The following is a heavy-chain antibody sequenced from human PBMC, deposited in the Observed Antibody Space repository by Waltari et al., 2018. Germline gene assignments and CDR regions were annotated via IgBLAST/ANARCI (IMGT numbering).Heavy chain of an antibody. CDR2: INPSGGST. CDR1: GYTFTSYY. D-gene: IGHD3-3*01. Sequence: QVQLVQSGAEVKKPGASVKVSCKASGYTFTSYYMHWVRQAPGQGLEWMGIINPSGGSTSYAQKFQGRVTMTRDTSTSTVYMELSSLRSEDTAVYYCARDFKLEFPLRPRAPPYGMDVWGQGTTVTVSS. J-gene: IGHJ6*02. V-gene: IGHV1-46*01. CDR3: ARDFKLEFPLRPRAPPYGMDV.